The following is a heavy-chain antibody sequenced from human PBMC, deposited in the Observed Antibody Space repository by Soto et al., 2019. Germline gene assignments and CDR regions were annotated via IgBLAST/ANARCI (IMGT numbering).Heavy chain of an antibody. V-gene: IGHV3-23*01. Sequence: PGGSLRLSCAASGFTFSSYAMSWVRLAPGKGLEWVSGISDSGTSTYYRDSVKGRFTISRDNSKNTVYLQMNSLRAEYTALYYCAKAKTPHNAFDIWGQGTMVTVSS. CDR2: ISDSGTST. CDR1: GFTFSSYA. J-gene: IGHJ3*02. CDR3: AKAKTPHNAFDI. D-gene: IGHD2-15*01.